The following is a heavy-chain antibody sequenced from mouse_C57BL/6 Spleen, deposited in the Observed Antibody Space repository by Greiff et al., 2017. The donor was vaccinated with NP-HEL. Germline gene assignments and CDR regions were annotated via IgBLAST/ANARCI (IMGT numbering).Heavy chain of an antibody. CDR3: TKGYDQGAWFAY. V-gene: IGHV1-15*01. D-gene: IGHD2-2*01. Sequence: QVQLQQSGAELVRPGASVTLSCKASGYTFTDYEMHWVKQTPVHGLEWIGAIDPETGGTAYNQKFKGKAILTADKSSSTAYMELRSLTSEDSAVYYCTKGYDQGAWFAYWGQGTLVTVSA. J-gene: IGHJ3*01. CDR1: GYTFTDYE. CDR2: IDPETGGT.